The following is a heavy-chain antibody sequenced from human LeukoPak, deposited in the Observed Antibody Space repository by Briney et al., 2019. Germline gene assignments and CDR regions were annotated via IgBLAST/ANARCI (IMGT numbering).Heavy chain of an antibody. Sequence: GGSLRLSCAASGFTFTTYWMTWVRQAPGKGLEWVANINQDGSEKYFVDSVKGRFTISRDNAKNSLYLQMDSLRVEDTAVYYCARVAKYYYGSETYYFFEHWGQGTPVTASS. D-gene: IGHD3-10*01. V-gene: IGHV3-7*01. J-gene: IGHJ4*02. CDR3: ARVAKYYYGSETYYFFEH. CDR2: INQDGSEK. CDR1: GFTFTTYW.